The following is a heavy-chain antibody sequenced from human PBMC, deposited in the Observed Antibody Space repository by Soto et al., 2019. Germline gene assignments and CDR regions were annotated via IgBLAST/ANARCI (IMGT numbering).Heavy chain of an antibody. CDR3: ARAPYYDFWSGYNNWFDP. CDR2: ISSSSSYI. D-gene: IGHD3-3*01. Sequence: GSLKISCAASGFPFSSYAKSWVRQAPGKGLEWVSSISSSSSYIYYADSVKGRFTISRDNAKNSLYLQMNSLRAEDTAVYYCARAPYYDFWSGYNNWFDPWGQGTLVTVSS. V-gene: IGHV3-21*01. CDR1: GFPFSSYA. J-gene: IGHJ5*02.